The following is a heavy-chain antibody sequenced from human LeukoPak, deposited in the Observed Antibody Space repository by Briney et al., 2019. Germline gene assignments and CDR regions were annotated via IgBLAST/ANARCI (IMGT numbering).Heavy chain of an antibody. CDR3: ARDRGSRRGWFDP. Sequence: ASVKVSCKASGYTFTGYYIHWVRQAPGQGLEWMGWINSNSGGTNYAQKFQGRVTMTRDTSISTAYMELSRLRSDDTAVYYSARDRGSRRGWFDPWGQGTLVTVSS. D-gene: IGHD3-10*01. V-gene: IGHV1-2*02. CDR1: GYTFTGYY. J-gene: IGHJ5*02. CDR2: INSNSGGT.